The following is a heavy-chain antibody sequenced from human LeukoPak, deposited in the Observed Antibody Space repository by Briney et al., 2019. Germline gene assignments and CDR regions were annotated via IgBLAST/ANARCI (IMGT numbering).Heavy chain of an antibody. V-gene: IGHV5-51*01. CDR3: ARGKLGIFDY. D-gene: IGHD7-27*01. Sequence: GASLTLSFTGSAYGFTSYWIGWVRQMHGKGLERKGVIYPGDSDTRYSPCFQGQVTMSADKSISTADLQWSSLKASDTGMYYCARGKLGIFDYWGQGTLVTVSS. J-gene: IGHJ4*02. CDR2: IYPGDSDT. CDR1: AYGFTSYW.